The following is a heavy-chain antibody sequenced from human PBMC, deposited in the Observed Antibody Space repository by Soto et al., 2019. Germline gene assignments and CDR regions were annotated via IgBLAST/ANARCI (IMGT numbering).Heavy chain of an antibody. J-gene: IGHJ6*02. V-gene: IGHV3-11*04. CDR1: GYTFSDYY. Sequence: PGGSLRLSCAASGYTFSDYYMSWIRQAPGKGLEWISYIDTSGTKIYYADSVKGRFTITRDNAKNSLYLEMNSLRDEDTAVYYCARGAVVPAAISYGMDVWGQGTTVIVSS. CDR3: ARGAVVPAAISYGMDV. CDR2: IDTSGTKI. D-gene: IGHD2-2*01.